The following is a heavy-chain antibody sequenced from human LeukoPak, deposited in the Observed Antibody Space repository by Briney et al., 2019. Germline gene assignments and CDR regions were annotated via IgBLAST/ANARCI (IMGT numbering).Heavy chain of an antibody. D-gene: IGHD6-6*01. J-gene: IGHJ3*02. CDR2: INHSGST. Sequence: PSETLSLTCAVYGGSFSGYYWSWIRQPPGKGLEWIGEINHSGSTNYNPSLKSRVTISVDTSKNQFSLKLSSVTAADTAVYYCARHPKSRPGDLRAFDIWGQGTMVTVSS. V-gene: IGHV4-34*01. CDR3: ARHPKSRPGDLRAFDI. CDR1: GGSFSGYY.